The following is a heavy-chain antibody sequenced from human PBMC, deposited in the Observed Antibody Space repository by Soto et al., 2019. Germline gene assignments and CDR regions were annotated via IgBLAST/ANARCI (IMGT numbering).Heavy chain of an antibody. CDR2: ISGSGGST. V-gene: IGHV3-23*01. CDR3: AKEGRQWLGGEDWFDP. D-gene: IGHD6-19*01. J-gene: IGHJ5*02. CDR1: GFTFSSYA. Sequence: EVQLLESGGGLVQPGGSLRLSCAASGFTFSSYAMSWVRQAPGKGLEWVSAISGSGGSTYYADSVKGRFTISRDNSKNTLYLQMNSLRAEDTAVYYCAKEGRQWLGGEDWFDPWGQGTLVTVSS.